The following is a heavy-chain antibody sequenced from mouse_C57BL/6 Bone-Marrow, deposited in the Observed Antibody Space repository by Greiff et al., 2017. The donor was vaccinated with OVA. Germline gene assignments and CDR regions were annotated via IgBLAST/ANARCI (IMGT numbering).Heavy chain of an antibody. CDR3: ARGNTGYYFDY. Sequence: QVQLQQPGAELVRPGTSVKLSCKASGYTFTSYWMHWVKQRPGQGLEWIGVIDPSDSYTNYNQKFKGKATLTVDTSSSTAYMQLSSLKSEDSAVYYCARGNTGYYFDYWGQGTTLTVSS. V-gene: IGHV1-59*01. CDR2: IDPSDSYT. D-gene: IGHD4-1*01. J-gene: IGHJ2*01. CDR1: GYTFTSYW.